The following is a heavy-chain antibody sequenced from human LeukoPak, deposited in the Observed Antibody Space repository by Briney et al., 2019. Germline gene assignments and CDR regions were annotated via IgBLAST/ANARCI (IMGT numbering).Heavy chain of an antibody. CDR3: ARDRDYYDSSGYHY. J-gene: IGHJ4*02. CDR2: IYSGGGT. Sequence: GGSLRLSCAASEFTVSSNYMSWVRQAPGKGLEWVSTIYSGGGTYYADSVRGRFTISRDNSRNTLYLQMNSLRAEDTAVYYCARDRDYYDSSGYHYWGQGTLVTVSS. D-gene: IGHD3-22*01. V-gene: IGHV3-53*01. CDR1: EFTVSSNY.